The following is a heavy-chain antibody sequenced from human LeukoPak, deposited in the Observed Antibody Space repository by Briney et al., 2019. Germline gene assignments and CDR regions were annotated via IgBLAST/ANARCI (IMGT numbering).Heavy chain of an antibody. CDR3: AREVGGTALNYFGIDV. J-gene: IGHJ6*02. V-gene: IGHV3-53*01. CDR2: IFSGGAT. Sequence: GGSLRLSCAASGFTFSTNYMSWVRQAPGKGLEWVSIIFSGGATYYADSVKGRFTISRENSRNTLYLQMTNLRVEDTAVYYCAREVGGTALNYFGIDVWGQGTTVIVS. D-gene: IGHD6-13*01. CDR1: GFTFSTNY.